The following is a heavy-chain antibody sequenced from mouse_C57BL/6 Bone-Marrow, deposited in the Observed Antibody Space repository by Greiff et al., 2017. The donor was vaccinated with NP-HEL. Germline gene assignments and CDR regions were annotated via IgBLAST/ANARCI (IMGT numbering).Heavy chain of an antibody. Sequence: EVKLQESGGGLVKPGGSLKLSCAASGFTFSDYGMHWVRQAPEKGLEWVAYISSGSSTIYYADTVKGRFTISRDNAKNTLFLQMTSLRSEDTAMYYCENDYFDYWGQGTTLTVSS. J-gene: IGHJ2*01. CDR2: ISSGSSTI. CDR3: ENDYFDY. V-gene: IGHV5-17*01. CDR1: GFTFSDYG.